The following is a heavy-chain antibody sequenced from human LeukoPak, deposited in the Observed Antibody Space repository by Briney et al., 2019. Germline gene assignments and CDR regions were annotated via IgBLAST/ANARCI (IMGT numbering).Heavy chain of an antibody. J-gene: IGHJ4*02. CDR1: GFTFSSYG. CDR2: IWYDGSNK. D-gene: IGHD3-22*01. Sequence: SGGSLRLSCAASGFTFSSYGMHWVRQAPAKGLEWVAVIWYDGSNKYYADSVKSRFTISRDNSKNTLYLQMNSLRAEDTAVYYCAKVAGDDSSGYSYYFDYWGQGTLVTVSS. V-gene: IGHV3-33*06. CDR3: AKVAGDDSSGYSYYFDY.